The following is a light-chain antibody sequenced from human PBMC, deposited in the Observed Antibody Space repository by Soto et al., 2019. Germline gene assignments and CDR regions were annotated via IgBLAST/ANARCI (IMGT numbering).Light chain of an antibody. J-gene: IGKJ4*01. V-gene: IGKV1-27*01. CDR1: QVISNY. CDR3: QNYNSAPQLT. Sequence: DIQMTQSPSSLSASVGDRVTITCRASQVISNYLAWYQQKPGKVPKLLIYTASTLQSGVPSRFSGSGSGTDFTRTISSLQPEDVATYYCQNYNSAPQLTFGGGTKVEIK. CDR2: TAS.